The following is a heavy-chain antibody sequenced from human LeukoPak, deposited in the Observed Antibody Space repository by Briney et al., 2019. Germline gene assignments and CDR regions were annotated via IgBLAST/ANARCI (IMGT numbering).Heavy chain of an antibody. J-gene: IGHJ4*02. CDR2: ISSIGTTV. D-gene: IGHD3-22*01. Sequence: GGSLRLSCTAFEFTFSSYEMNWVRQAPGKGLEWVSYISSIGTTVHYAESVKGRFTISRDNGKKSLYLQMNSLRAEDKAVYYCARASSPYYYDSSGYYPLGYWGQGTLVTVSS. V-gene: IGHV3-48*03. CDR3: ARASSPYYYDSSGYYPLGY. CDR1: EFTFSSYE.